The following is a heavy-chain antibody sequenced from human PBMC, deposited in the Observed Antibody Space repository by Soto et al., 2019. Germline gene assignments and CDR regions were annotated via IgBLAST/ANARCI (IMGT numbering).Heavy chain of an antibody. CDR2: IDWDDDK. J-gene: IGHJ6*03. CDR1: GFSLSTSGMC. V-gene: IGHV2-70*11. D-gene: IGHD2-15*01. CDR3: ARILQGRYCSGGSCYYYYYYMDV. Sequence: SGPTLVNPTQTLTLTCTFSGFSLSTSGMCVSWIRQPPGKALEWLARIDWDDDKYYSTSLKTRLTISKDTSKNQVVLTMTNMDPVDTATYYCARILQGRYCSGGSCYYYYYYMDVWGKGTTVTVSS.